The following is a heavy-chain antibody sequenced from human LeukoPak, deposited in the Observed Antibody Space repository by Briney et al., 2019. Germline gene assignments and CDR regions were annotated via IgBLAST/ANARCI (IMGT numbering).Heavy chain of an antibody. J-gene: IGHJ4*02. CDR2: IKQDGSEK. V-gene: IGHV3-7*01. Sequence: GGSLRLSCAASGFTFSSYAMSWVRKAPGKGLEWVANIKQDGSEKYYVDSVKGRFTISRDNAKNSLHLQMNSLRAEDTAVYYCAREGDFDYWGQGTLVTVSS. CDR3: AREGDFDY. CDR1: GFTFSSYA.